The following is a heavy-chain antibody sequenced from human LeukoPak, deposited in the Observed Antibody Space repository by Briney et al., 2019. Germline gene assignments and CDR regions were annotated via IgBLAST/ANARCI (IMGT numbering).Heavy chain of an antibody. V-gene: IGHV4-61*08. Sequence: SETLSLTCAVSGGSISSGGYYWSWIRQPPGKGLEWIGYIYYSGSTNYNPSLKSRVTISVDTSKNQFSLKLSSVTAADTAVYYCARAYSNYWFDPWGQGTLVTVSS. D-gene: IGHD4-11*01. CDR1: GGSISSGGYY. CDR3: ARAYSNYWFDP. J-gene: IGHJ5*02. CDR2: IYYSGST.